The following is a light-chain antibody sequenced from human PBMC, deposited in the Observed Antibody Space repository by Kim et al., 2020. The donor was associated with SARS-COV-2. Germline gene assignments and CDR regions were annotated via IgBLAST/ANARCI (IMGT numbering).Light chain of an antibody. CDR3: QVWDSSSDRGV. J-gene: IGLJ2*01. V-gene: IGLV3-21*04. CDR1: NIGSKS. CDR2: YDS. Sequence: PGKTARIPCGGNNIGSKSVHWYQQKPGQAPVLVIYYDSDRPSGIPERFSGSNSGNTATLTISRVEAGDEADYYCQVWDSSSDRGVFGGGTQLTVL.